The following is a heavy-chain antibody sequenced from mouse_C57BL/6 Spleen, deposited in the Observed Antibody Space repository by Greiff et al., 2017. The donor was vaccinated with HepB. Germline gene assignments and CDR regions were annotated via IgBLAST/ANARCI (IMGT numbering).Heavy chain of an antibody. CDR1: GYTFTDHT. CDR2: IYPRDGST. Sequence: VQLQQSDAELVKPGASVKISCKVSGYTFTDHTIHWMKQRPEQGLEWIGYIYPRDGSTKYNEKFKGKATLTADKSSSTAYMQLNSLTSEESAVYFCAYYYGSSLGGSFDYWGQGTTLTVAS. J-gene: IGHJ2*01. D-gene: IGHD1-1*01. V-gene: IGHV1-78*01. CDR3: AYYYGSSLGGSFDY.